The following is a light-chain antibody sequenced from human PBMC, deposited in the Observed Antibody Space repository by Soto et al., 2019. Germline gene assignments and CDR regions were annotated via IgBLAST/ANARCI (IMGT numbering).Light chain of an antibody. J-gene: IGLJ1*01. CDR3: TSYTSSNTYV. Sequence: QSALTQPASVSGSPGQSTTISCTGTSSDVGRYNYVSWYQQYPGKAPKLMIYEISNRPSGVSIRFSGSKSGNTASLTISGLQAEDEADYYCTSYTSSNTYVFGGGTKVTVL. CDR2: EIS. V-gene: IGLV2-14*01. CDR1: SSDVGRYNY.